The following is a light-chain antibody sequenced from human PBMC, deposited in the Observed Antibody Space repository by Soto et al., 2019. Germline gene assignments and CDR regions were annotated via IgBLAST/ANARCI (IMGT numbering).Light chain of an antibody. Sequence: ETVLTQSPATVSLSPGDRATLPCRASQSVSSNKLAWYQQKPGQAPRLLIYAASSRATGIPGRFSGSGSGTDFSLTISRLEPEDFAVYYCQQYGSSPITFGQGTRLEIK. CDR1: QSVSSNK. CDR2: AAS. J-gene: IGKJ5*01. V-gene: IGKV3-20*01. CDR3: QQYGSSPIT.